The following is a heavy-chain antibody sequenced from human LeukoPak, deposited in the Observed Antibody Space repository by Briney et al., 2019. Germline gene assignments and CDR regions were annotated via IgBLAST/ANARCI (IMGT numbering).Heavy chain of an antibody. D-gene: IGHD4/OR15-4a*01. CDR2: IYYSGST. V-gene: IGHV4-59*02. CDR1: GGSVSSYY. J-gene: IGHJ5*02. Sequence: SETLSLTCTVSGGSVSSYYWSWIRQPPGKGLEWIGYIYYSGSTNYNPSLKSRVTISVDTSKNQFSLKLSSVTAADTAVYYCARASEGLTDPWGQGTLVTVSS. CDR3: ARASEGLTDP.